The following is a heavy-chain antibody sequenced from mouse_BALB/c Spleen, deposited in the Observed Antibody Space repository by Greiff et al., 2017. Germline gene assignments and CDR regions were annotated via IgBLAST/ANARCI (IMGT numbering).Heavy chain of an antibody. CDR3: AARITTVVVGFAY. D-gene: IGHD1-1*01. V-gene: IGHV1-80*01. Sequence: QVQLQQSGAELVRPGSSVKISCKASGYAFSSYWMNWVKQRPGQGLEWIGQIYPGDGDTNYNGKFKGKATLTADKSSSTAYMQLSSLTSEDSAVYFWAARITTVVVGFAYWGQGTLLTVSA. CDR2: IYPGDGDT. CDR1: GYAFSSYW. J-gene: IGHJ3*01.